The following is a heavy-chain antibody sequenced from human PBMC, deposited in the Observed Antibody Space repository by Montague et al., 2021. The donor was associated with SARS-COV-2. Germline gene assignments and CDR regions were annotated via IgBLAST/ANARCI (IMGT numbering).Heavy chain of an antibody. CDR1: GFSFSTDW. V-gene: IGHV3-7*03. CDR2: INGDGSAK. CDR3: ARDSYTKGDY. Sequence: SLRLSCAASGFSFSTDWVSWVRQAPGKGLEWVANINGDGSAKSYVDSVKGRFTISRDNANNSLYLQMNSLRAEDTAVYYCARDSYTKGDYWGQGTLVSVSS. J-gene: IGHJ4*02. D-gene: IGHD4-11*01.